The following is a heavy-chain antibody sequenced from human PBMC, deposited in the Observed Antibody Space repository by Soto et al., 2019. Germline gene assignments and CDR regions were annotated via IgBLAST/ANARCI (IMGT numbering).Heavy chain of an antibody. CDR1: GGNFRSEA. V-gene: IGHV1-69*13. CDR3: ARAQFSDILTADDYGMDV. J-gene: IGHJ6*02. CDR2: IIPMFSTP. D-gene: IGHD3-9*01. Sequence: SVKVSCKASGGNFRSEAISWVRQAPGHGLEWMGRIIPMFSTPHYAQKFQGRVTIIADESTTTVNMEMRGLTYEDTAVYYCARAQFSDILTADDYGMDVWGQGTSVTVS.